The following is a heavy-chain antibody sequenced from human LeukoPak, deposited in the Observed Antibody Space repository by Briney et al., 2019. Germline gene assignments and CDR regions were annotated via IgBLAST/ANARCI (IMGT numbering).Heavy chain of an antibody. J-gene: IGHJ6*03. CDR3: AREALGYCSSTSCSFHYYYYMDV. CDR1: GGSFSGYY. CDR2: INHSGST. V-gene: IGHV4-34*01. Sequence: SETLSLTCAVYGGSFSGYYWSWIRQPPGKGLEWIGEINHSGSTNYNPSLKSRVTTSVDASKNQFSLKLSSVTAADTAVYYCAREALGYCSSTSCSFHYYYYMDVWGKGTTVTVSS. D-gene: IGHD2-2*01.